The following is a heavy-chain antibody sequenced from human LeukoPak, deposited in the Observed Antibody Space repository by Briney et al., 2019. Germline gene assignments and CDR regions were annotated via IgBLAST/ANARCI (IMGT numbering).Heavy chain of an antibody. D-gene: IGHD2-21*01. J-gene: IGHJ4*02. CDR1: AGSFSGYY. CDR2: INHSGST. V-gene: IGHV4-34*01. CDR3: ARGSISYHCRGDCYSSYFDY. Sequence: PSETLSLTCAVYAGSFSGYYWSWIRQPPGKGLEWIGEINHSGSTNYNPSLKSRVTISVDTSKNQFSLKLSSVTAADTAVYYCARGSISYHCRGDCYSSYFDYWGQGTLVTVSS.